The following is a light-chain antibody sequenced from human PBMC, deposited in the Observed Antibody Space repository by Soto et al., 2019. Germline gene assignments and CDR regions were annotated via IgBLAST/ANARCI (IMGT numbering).Light chain of an antibody. Sequence: DIQMTQSPSTLSASVGDRLTITCRASQSINNWLAWYQQKPGKAPKLLISNASNLESGVPSRFSGSGSGTEFTLTISSLQPDDFAIYYCQHYNSYSRTFGQGTKLEIK. J-gene: IGKJ2*02. V-gene: IGKV1-5*01. CDR1: QSINNW. CDR2: NAS. CDR3: QHYNSYSRT.